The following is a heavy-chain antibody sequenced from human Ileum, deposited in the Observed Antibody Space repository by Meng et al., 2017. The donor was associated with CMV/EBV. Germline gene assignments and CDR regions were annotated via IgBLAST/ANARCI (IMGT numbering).Heavy chain of an antibody. CDR2: ISNSGST. CDR1: GGSMSSYY. D-gene: IGHD6-25*01. CDR3: ARIWSTYVPHAAADS. Sequence: QGQRQEPGPGLVKPSETRSLTCTVSGGSMSSYYWSWIRQSPGKGLEWIGFISNSGSTNYNPSLKSRVTISVDTSKNQFSLKLNSLTAADTAVYYCARIWSTYVPHAAADSWGPGTLVTVSS. V-gene: IGHV4-59*12. J-gene: IGHJ5*01.